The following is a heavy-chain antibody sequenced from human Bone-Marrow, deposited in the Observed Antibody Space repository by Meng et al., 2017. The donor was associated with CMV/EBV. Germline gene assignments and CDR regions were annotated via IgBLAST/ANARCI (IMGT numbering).Heavy chain of an antibody. Sequence: GGSLRLSCAASGFTFSDYYMSWIRQAPGKGLEWVSYISSSGSTIYYADSVKGRFTISRDNAKNSLYLQMNSLRAEDTAVYYCARDHREGGSITIFGVVIISYYGMDVWGQGTTVTVSS. V-gene: IGHV3-11*01. CDR1: GFTFSDYY. J-gene: IGHJ6*02. CDR3: ARDHREGGSITIFGVVIISYYGMDV. CDR2: ISSSGSTI. D-gene: IGHD3-3*01.